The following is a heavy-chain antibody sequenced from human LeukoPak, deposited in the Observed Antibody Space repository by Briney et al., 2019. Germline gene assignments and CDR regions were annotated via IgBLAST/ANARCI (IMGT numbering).Heavy chain of an antibody. D-gene: IGHD3-10*01. J-gene: IGHJ5*01. CDR3: ARSRQASGLFNS. CDR1: GGSISSSSYY. V-gene: IGHV4-39*07. Sequence: SETLSLTCTVSGGSISSSSYYWGWIRQPPGKGLEWIGSIYYSGSTYYNPSLKSRFTISVDRPKNQFFLNVTSLTAADTAVYYCARSRQASGLFNSWGQGTLVTVSS. CDR2: IYYSGST.